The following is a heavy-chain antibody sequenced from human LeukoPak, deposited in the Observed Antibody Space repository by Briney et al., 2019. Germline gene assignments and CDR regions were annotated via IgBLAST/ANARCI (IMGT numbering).Heavy chain of an antibody. D-gene: IGHD3-10*01. Sequence: PGGSLRLSCAASGFSVSGNYLTWLRQAPGKGLECVSVIYSDSSTYYADSVKGRFTFSRDNSKNTLYLQMNSLRAEDTAVYYCAKGGMSTIVRGVIGYMDVWGKGTTVTISS. CDR3: AKGGMSTIVRGVIGYMDV. V-gene: IGHV3-66*01. CDR2: IYSDSST. CDR1: GFSVSGNY. J-gene: IGHJ6*03.